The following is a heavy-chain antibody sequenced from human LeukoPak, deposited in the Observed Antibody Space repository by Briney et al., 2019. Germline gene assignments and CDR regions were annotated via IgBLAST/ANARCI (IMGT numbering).Heavy chain of an antibody. CDR1: GGTFSSYA. V-gene: IGHV1-69*05. J-gene: IGHJ5*02. CDR2: IIPIFGTA. D-gene: IGHD2-2*01. CDR3: ASSVPAAVTFDP. Sequence: SVKVSRKASGGTFSSYAISWVRQAPGQGLEWMGRIIPIFGTANYAQKFQGRVTITTDESTSTAYMELSSLRSEDTAVYYCASSVPAAVTFDPWGQGTLVTVSS.